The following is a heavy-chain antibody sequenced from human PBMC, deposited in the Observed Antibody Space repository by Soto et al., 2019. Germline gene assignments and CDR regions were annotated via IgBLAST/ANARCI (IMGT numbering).Heavy chain of an antibody. D-gene: IGHD3-10*01. CDR2: IKQDGSEK. J-gene: IGHJ6*02. Sequence: GGSLRLSCAASGFTFSSYWMSWVRQAPGKGLEWVANIKQDGSEKYYVDSVKGRFTISRDNAKNSLYLQMNSLRAEDTAVYYCARETMVRGALDYYYGMDVWGQGTTVTVSS. CDR1: GFTFSSYW. V-gene: IGHV3-7*03. CDR3: ARETMVRGALDYYYGMDV.